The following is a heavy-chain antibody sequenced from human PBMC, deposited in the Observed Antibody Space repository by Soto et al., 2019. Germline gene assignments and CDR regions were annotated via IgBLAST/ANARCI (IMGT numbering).Heavy chain of an antibody. CDR2: IYYSGST. Sequence: SETLSLTCTVSGGSISSGDYYWGWIRQPPGKGLEWIGYIYYSGSTYYNPSLKSRVTISVDTSKNQFSLKLSSVTAADTAVYYCARASSSGWYDSFDYWGQGTLVTVSS. V-gene: IGHV4-30-4*01. CDR1: GGSISSGDYY. J-gene: IGHJ4*02. CDR3: ARASSSGWYDSFDY. D-gene: IGHD6-19*01.